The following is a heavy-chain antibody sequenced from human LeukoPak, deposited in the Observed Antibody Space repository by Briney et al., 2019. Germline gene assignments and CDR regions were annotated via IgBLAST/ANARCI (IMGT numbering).Heavy chain of an antibody. CDR2: ISYDGSNK. Sequence: GRSLRLSCAASGFTFSSYGMHWVRQAPGKGLEWVAVISYDGSNKYYADSVKGRFSISRDNSKNTLYLQMHSLRAEDTAVYYCGKRELWHGSGEDAWGQGTTVTVSS. J-gene: IGHJ6*02. D-gene: IGHD3-10*01. CDR1: GFTFSSYG. V-gene: IGHV3-30*18. CDR3: GKRELWHGSGEDA.